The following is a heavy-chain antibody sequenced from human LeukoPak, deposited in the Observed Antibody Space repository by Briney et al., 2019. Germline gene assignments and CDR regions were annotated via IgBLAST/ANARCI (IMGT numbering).Heavy chain of an antibody. J-gene: IGHJ4*02. Sequence: ASVKVSCKASGYTFTSYYMHWVRQAPGQGPEWMGVINTSGGSTSYAQKFQGRVTMTRDNSKNTLYLQMNSLRAEDTAVYYCAKDPSRIAAAGLYYFDYWGQGTLVTVSS. CDR2: INTSGGST. CDR1: GYTFTSYY. CDR3: AKDPSRIAAAGLYYFDY. D-gene: IGHD6-13*01. V-gene: IGHV1-46*01.